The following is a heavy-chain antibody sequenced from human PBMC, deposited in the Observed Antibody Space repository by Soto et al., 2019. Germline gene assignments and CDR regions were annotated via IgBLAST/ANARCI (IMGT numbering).Heavy chain of an antibody. CDR3: VKERMEQYQVLPFFEY. CDR2: ISYDGSNK. V-gene: IGHV3-30*18. J-gene: IGHJ4*02. D-gene: IGHD2-2*01. CDR1: GLTFRSHG. Sequence: CSLRLACAASGLTFRSHGMHWVRQAPGKGVEWVTVISYDGSNKYYADSVRGRFTISRDNSKNTLYLQMNSLRVEDTAVYYCVKERMEQYQVLPFFEYWGQGTLVTVSS.